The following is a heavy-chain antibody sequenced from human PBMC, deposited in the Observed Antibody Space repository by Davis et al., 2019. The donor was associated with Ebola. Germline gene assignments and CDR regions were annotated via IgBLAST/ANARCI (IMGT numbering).Heavy chain of an antibody. CDR2: IAAYNYKT. J-gene: IGHJ4*01. CDR3: ARDLEDYGADY. CDR1: GYPFINYG. V-gene: IGHV1-18*01. D-gene: IGHD4-17*01. Sequence: ASVKVSCKASGYPFINYGVSWVRQAPAQGLERMGWIAAYNYKTIYAQKFQGRVTMTIDISTDTVYMELRSLRSDDTAVYYCARDLEDYGADYWGHGTLVTVSP.